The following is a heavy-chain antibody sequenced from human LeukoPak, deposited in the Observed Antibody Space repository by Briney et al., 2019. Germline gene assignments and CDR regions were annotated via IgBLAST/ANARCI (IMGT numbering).Heavy chain of an antibody. Sequence: SPSETLSLTCTVSGGSISSYYWSWIRQPPGKGLEWIGYIYYSGSTNYNPSLKSRVTISVDTSKNQFSLKLSSVTAADTAVYYCAVAAAGLVDAFDIWGQGTMVTVSS. D-gene: IGHD6-13*01. V-gene: IGHV4-59*01. CDR1: GGSISSYY. CDR2: IYYSGST. J-gene: IGHJ3*02. CDR3: AVAAAGLVDAFDI.